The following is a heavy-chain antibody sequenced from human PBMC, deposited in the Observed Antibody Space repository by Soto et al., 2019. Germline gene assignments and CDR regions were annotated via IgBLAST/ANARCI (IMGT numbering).Heavy chain of an antibody. CDR2: INPNGGST. D-gene: IGHD3-16*02. J-gene: IGHJ5*02. Sequence: SVNVPCKPPACTFTSYYIHGVRQAPAREREWMGIINPNGGSTRFAPTFQGRITMTTDKSTSTVYTELRSLRSEDTAGYYCARSSGGVFGIIIESSNWLAPWGQGSLVTVSS. V-gene: IGHV1-46*01. CDR1: ACTFTSYY. CDR3: ARSSGGVFGIIIESSNWLAP.